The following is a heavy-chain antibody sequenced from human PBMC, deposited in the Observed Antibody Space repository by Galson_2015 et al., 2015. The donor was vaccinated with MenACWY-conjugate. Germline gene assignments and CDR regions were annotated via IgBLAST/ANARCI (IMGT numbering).Heavy chain of an antibody. CDR2: INRDGSST. CDR1: GFTFSSYW. Sequence: SLRLSCAASGFTFSSYWLHWVRQAPGKGLVWVSRINRDGSSTSYADSVKGRFSISRDNAKNTLYLQMNSLRAEDTAVYCCASTRLFWYYYVMDVWGQG. CDR3: ASTRLFWYYYVMDV. D-gene: IGHD3-3*01. V-gene: IGHV3-74*01. J-gene: IGHJ6*02.